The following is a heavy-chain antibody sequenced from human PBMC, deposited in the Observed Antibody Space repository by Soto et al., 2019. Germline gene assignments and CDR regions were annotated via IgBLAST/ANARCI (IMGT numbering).Heavy chain of an antibody. CDR3: ARDSWWELRRQLADDAFDI. J-gene: IGHJ3*02. CDR1: GGTFSSYA. V-gene: IGHV1-69*06. D-gene: IGHD1-26*01. Sequence: ASVKVSCKASGGTFSSYAISWVRQAPGQGLEWMGGIIPIFGTANYAQKFQGRVTITADKSTSTAYMELSSLRSEDTAVYYCARDSWWELRRQLADDAFDIWGQGTMVTVSS. CDR2: IIPIFGTA.